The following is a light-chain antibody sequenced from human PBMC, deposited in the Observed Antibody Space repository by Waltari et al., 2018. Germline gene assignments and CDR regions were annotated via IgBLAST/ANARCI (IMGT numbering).Light chain of an antibody. Sequence: QSALTQPASVSGSPGQSITISCTGTSSDVGGDKYVSWYQQHPGKAPRLMIYEVSKRPAGVSILCAGSKSGTMASLTSSGLQAEDESDYDCRSYTSSSTLDVFGTWTKVTVL. CDR1: SSDVGGDKY. V-gene: IGLV2-14*01. J-gene: IGLJ1*01. CDR2: EVS. CDR3: RSYTSSSTLDV.